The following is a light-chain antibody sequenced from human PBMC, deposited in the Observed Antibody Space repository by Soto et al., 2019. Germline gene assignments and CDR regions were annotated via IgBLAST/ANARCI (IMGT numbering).Light chain of an antibody. Sequence: QSVLTQPPSVSGAPGQRVTIPRTGSSSSIGAGYDVHWYQQLPGTAPKLLIYGNNNRPSGVPDRFSGSRSGTSASLAITGLQAEDEADYFCLSYDNSLSSPVLFGGGTKVTVL. V-gene: IGLV1-40*01. CDR3: LSYDNSLSSPVL. J-gene: IGLJ2*01. CDR2: GNN. CDR1: SSSIGAGYD.